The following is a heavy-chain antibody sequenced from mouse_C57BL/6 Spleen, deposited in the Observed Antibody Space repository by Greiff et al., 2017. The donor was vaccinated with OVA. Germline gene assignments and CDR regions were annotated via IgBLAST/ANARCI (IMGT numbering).Heavy chain of an antibody. CDR2: IDPETGGT. Sequence: QVQLQPSGAELVRPGASVTLSCKASGYTFTDYEMHWVKQTPVHGLEWIGAIDPETGGTAYNQKFKGKAILTADKSSSTAYMELRSLTSEDAAVYYCTRSYSNGFAYWGQGTLVTVSA. D-gene: IGHD2-5*01. CDR1: GYTFTDYE. V-gene: IGHV1-15*01. CDR3: TRSYSNGFAY. J-gene: IGHJ3*01.